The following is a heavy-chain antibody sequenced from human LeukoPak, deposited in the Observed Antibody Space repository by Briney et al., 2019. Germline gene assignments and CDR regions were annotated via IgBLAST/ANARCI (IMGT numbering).Heavy chain of an antibody. CDR2: IIPILGIA. Sequence: ASVKVSCKASGGTFSSYAISWVRQAPGQGLEWMGRIIPILGIANYAQKFQGRVTITADKSTSTAYMELRSLRSDDTAVYYCARVLRGLDYWGQGTLVTVSS. V-gene: IGHV1-69*04. J-gene: IGHJ4*02. D-gene: IGHD2-15*01. CDR3: ARVLRGLDY. CDR1: GGTFSSYA.